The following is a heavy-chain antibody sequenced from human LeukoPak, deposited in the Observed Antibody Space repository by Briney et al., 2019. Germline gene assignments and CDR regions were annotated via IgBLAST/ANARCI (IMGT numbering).Heavy chain of an antibody. CDR2: INPGAGGT. J-gene: IGHJ6*02. D-gene: IGHD3-10*01. Sequence: ASVKVSCKASGYTFTTYNMHWVRQAPGQGLVWMGLINPGAGGTRYAQKFQGRVTVTSDTSTSTVYMELSSLRSEDTAVYFCARGNWAYYASGIYGMDVWGQGTTVTVSS. CDR3: ARGNWAYYASGIYGMDV. CDR1: GYTFTTYN. V-gene: IGHV1-46*01.